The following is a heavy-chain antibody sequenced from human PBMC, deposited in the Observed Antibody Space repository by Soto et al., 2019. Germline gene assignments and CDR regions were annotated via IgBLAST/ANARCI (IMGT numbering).Heavy chain of an antibody. V-gene: IGHV4-34*01. J-gene: IGHJ6*03. D-gene: IGHD2-2*01. CDR1: GGSFSGYY. Sequence: QVQLQQWGAGLLKPSETLSLTCAVYGGSFSGYYWSWIRQPPGKGLEWLGEINHSGSTNYNPALKSRVTISVDTSKNQFALKLCSVTAADTAVYYCARVVVVVPAAMLGYYYYYYMDVCGKGTTVTVSS. CDR3: ARVVVVVPAAMLGYYYYYYMDV. CDR2: INHSGST.